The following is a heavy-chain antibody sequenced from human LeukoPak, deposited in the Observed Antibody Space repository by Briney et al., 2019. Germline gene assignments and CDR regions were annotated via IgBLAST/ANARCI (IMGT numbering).Heavy chain of an antibody. CDR2: FYYSGNT. CDR3: ARHFFGDYVFAY. D-gene: IGHD4-17*01. V-gene: IGHV4-39*01. CDR1: GDSLSSSDYY. Sequence: SETLSLTCTVSGDSLSSSDYYWGWIRQPPGKGLEWLGSFYYSGNTYYNPSLKSRVTISVDPSKNQLSLKLSSVSAADAAVYYCARHFFGDYVFAYWGQGTLVTVSS. J-gene: IGHJ4*02.